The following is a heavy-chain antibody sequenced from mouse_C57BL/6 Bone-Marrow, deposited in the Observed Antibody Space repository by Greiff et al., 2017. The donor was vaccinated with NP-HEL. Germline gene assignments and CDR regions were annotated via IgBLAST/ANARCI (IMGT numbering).Heavy chain of an antibody. CDR3: VRHNGYDEGASGYYFDY. J-gene: IGHJ2*01. CDR1: GFTFSSYT. V-gene: IGHV5-9*01. D-gene: IGHD2-2*01. CDR2: ISGGGGNT. Sequence: EVQVVESGGGLVKPGGSLKLSCAASGFTFSSYTMSWVRQTPEKRLEWVATISGGGGNTYYPDSVKGRFTISRDNAKNTLYLEMSSLRSEDTAWYYCVRHNGYDEGASGYYFDYWGQGTTLTVSS.